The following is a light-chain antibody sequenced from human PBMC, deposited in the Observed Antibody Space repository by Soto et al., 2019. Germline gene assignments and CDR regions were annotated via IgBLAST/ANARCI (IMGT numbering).Light chain of an antibody. J-gene: IGLJ2*01. CDR3: SSYTSSSTRV. CDR2: DVS. V-gene: IGLV2-14*01. Sequence: QSALTQPASVSGSPGQSISISCTGTSSDVGGYNYVSWYQQYPGKAPKLMIYDVSNRPSGVSNRFSGSKSGNTASLTISWLQAEDEADYYCSSYTSSSTRVFGGGTKLTVL. CDR1: SSDVGGYNY.